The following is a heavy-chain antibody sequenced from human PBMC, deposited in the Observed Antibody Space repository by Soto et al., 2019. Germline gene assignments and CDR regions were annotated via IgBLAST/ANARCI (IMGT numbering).Heavy chain of an antibody. V-gene: IGHV3-15*07. CDR3: TTYSLFTKMLGRCDF. CDR2: IKSKTDGGTT. Sequence: EVQLVESGGGLVKPGGSLRLSCAASGFSFSSAWINWVRQTPEKGLEWVGRIKSKTDGGTTDFAAPVKDRFAISRDDSRDMMYMQMKRLNTEDTGVYSCTTYSLFTKMLGRCDFWGLGTLVTVSS. D-gene: IGHD2-21*01. CDR1: GFSFSSAW. J-gene: IGHJ4*01.